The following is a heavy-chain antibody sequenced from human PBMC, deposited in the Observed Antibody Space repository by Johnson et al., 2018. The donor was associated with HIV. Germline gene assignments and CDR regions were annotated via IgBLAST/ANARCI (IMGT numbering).Heavy chain of an antibody. D-gene: IGHD4-17*01. CDR2: IGTAGDT. V-gene: IGHV3-13*01. Sequence: VQLVESGGGVVQPGRSLRLSCAASGFTFSSYGMHWVRQATGKGLEWVSAIGTAGDTYYPGSVKGRFTISRDNSKNTLYVQMNSLRAEDTAVYYCAKDRIGDYADAFDIWGQGTMVTVSS. J-gene: IGHJ3*02. CDR3: AKDRIGDYADAFDI. CDR1: GFTFSSYG.